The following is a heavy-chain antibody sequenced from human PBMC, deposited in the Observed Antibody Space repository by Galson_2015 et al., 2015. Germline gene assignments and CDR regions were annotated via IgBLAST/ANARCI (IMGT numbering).Heavy chain of an antibody. CDR2: IWYDGSNK. D-gene: IGHD2-2*01. CDR3: ARAVVVVPAGRYYYGMDV. V-gene: IGHV3-33*01. CDR1: GFTFSSYG. Sequence: SLRLSCAASGFTFSSYGMHWVRQAPGKGLEWVAVIWYDGSNKYYADSVKGRFTISRDNSKNTLYLQMNSLRAEDTAVYYCARAVVVVPAGRYYYGMDVWGQGTTVTVSS. J-gene: IGHJ6*02.